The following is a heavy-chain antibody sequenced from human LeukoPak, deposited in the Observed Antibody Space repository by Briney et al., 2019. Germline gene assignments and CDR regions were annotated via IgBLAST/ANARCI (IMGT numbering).Heavy chain of an antibody. CDR3: ARVFIVGSRSVFDF. D-gene: IGHD2-21*01. V-gene: IGHV3-7*01. J-gene: IGHJ4*02. CDR1: GFTFSNYW. CDR2: IKQDGSEK. Sequence: GGSLRLSCAASGFTFSNYWMSWVRLAPGKGLEWVANIKQDGSEKYYVDSVEGRFTISRDNAKNLLSLQMNSLRAEDTAVYHCARVFIVGSRSVFDFWGQGTLVTVSS.